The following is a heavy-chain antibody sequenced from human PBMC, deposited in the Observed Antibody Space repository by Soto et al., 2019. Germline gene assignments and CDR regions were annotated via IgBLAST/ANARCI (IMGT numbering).Heavy chain of an antibody. V-gene: IGHV1-69*06. J-gene: IGHJ4*02. D-gene: IGHD5-12*01. CDR2: IIPIFGTA. CDR1: GGTFSSYA. CDR3: ARSDYLSGYDSLGEAFDY. Sequence: QVQLVQSGAEVQKPGSSVKVSCKASGGTFSSYAISWVRQAPGQGLEWMGGIIPIFGTANYAQKFQGRVTITTDKSTSTAYMVLSSLRSEDKAVYYCARSDYLSGYDSLGEAFDYWGQGTLVTVSS.